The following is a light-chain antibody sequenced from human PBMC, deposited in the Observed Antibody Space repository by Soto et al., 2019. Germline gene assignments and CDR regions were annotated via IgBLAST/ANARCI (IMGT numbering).Light chain of an antibody. V-gene: IGKV4-1*01. CDR2: WAS. Sequence: DIVMTQFPESLTVSLGERATINCKSSQSGLNTSNNKNYLGWYQQKPGQPPKLLIYWASSRESGVPDRFSGSGSGTDFTLTISRLQPEDVAFDSCQQYFSLPLSFGGGTRVEI. J-gene: IGKJ4*01. CDR1: QSGLNTSNNKNY. CDR3: QQYFSLPLS.